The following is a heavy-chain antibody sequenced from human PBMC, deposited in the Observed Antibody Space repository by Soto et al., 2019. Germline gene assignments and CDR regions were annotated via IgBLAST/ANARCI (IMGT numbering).Heavy chain of an antibody. D-gene: IGHD3-3*01. CDR2: IVPNVGTV. J-gene: IGHJ4*02. CDR1: GGTLSSFINYP. Sequence: QMQLVQSGAEVKKPGSSVKVSCKASGGTLSSFINYPINWVRQAPGQGLEWMGGIVPNVGTVNYAQKFQGRVTIPADKSTGTAYMELSSLRSEDTALYYCARRDTSGFLRYFDNWGQGPLVTVYS. V-gene: IGHV1-69*06. CDR3: ARRDTSGFLRYFDN.